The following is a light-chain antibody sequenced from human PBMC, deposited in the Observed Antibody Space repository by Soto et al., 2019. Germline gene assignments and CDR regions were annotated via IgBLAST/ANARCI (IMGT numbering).Light chain of an antibody. J-gene: IGKJ3*01. V-gene: IGKV1-27*01. CDR2: AAS. CDR1: QGISSS. CDR3: QEYYSPPFT. Sequence: DIQMTQSPSSLSASVGDRVTITCRASQGISSSLAWYQHKPGKVPELLIYAASTLHSVVPSRFSGSGSGTDFTLTISRLQPEDVATYYCQEYYSPPFTFGPGTKVNFK.